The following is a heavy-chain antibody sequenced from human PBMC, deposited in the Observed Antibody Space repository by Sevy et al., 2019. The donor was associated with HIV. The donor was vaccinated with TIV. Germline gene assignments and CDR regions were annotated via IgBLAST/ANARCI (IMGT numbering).Heavy chain of an antibody. Sequence: SETLSLTCTVSGDSIRRSDDYWGWIRQPPEKGLEWIGSVYSSGSSYSNPSFKSRVTMSIDTSRNLFSLKLTSVTAADTALYCCARSPIAASGAKFDTWGPGTLVTVSS. J-gene: IGHJ5*02. CDR3: ARSPIAASGAKFDT. CDR1: GDSIRRSDDY. CDR2: VYSSGSS. D-gene: IGHD3-16*01. V-gene: IGHV4-39*01.